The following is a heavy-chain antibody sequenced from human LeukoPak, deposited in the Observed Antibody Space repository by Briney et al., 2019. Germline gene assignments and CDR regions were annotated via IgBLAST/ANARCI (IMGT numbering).Heavy chain of an antibody. V-gene: IGHV1-69*05. J-gene: IGHJ6*03. CDR2: IIPIFGTA. CDR1: GGTFSSYA. CDR3: ARDGGIYYDSSGYYGLGYYYYMDV. D-gene: IGHD3-22*01. Sequence: SVKVSCKASGGTFSSYAISWGRQAPGQGREWRGGIIPIFGTANYAQKFQGRVTITTDESTSTAYMELSSLRSEDTAVYYCARDGGIYYDSSGYYGLGYYYYMDVWGKGTTVTVSS.